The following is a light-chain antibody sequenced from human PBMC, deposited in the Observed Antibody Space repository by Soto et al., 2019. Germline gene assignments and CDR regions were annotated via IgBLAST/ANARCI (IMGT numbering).Light chain of an antibody. CDR3: AAWDDSLNGVV. CDR2: SNN. J-gene: IGLJ2*01. V-gene: IGLV1-44*01. Sequence: QSVLTQPPSGSGTPGQRVTISCSGSSSNIGSNTVNWYQQLPGTAPKLLICSNNQRPSGVPDRFSGSKSGTSASLAISGLQSEDEGDYYCAAWDDSLNGVVFGGGTKLTVL. CDR1: SSNIGSNT.